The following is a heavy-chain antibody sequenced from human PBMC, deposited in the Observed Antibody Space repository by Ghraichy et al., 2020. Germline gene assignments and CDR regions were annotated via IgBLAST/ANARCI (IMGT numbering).Heavy chain of an antibody. CDR3: ARGGLRWYSDF. Sequence: SLNISCTVSGGSISSGSYYWSWIRQPAGKGLEWVGRMSTSGSPNYNPSLKSRVTISVDTSKNQFSLKLTSVTAADTAIYYCARGGLRWYSDFWGLGTLVTVSS. CDR2: MSTSGSP. V-gene: IGHV4-61*02. J-gene: IGHJ4*02. CDR1: GGSISSGSYY. D-gene: IGHD4-23*01.